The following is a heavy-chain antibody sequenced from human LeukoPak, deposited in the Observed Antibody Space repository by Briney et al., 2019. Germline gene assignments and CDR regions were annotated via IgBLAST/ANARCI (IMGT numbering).Heavy chain of an antibody. J-gene: IGHJ4*02. CDR2: ISGSGTST. CDR3: ARDLGGYDGDYFDY. Sequence: GGSLRLSCAASGFPFSSFAMSWVRQAPGKGLEWVSGISGSGTSTYYADSVKGRFTISRDNSKNTLYLQMNSLRAEDTAVYYCARDLGGYDGDYFDYWGQGILVTVSS. CDR1: GFPFSSFA. V-gene: IGHV3-23*01. D-gene: IGHD5-12*01.